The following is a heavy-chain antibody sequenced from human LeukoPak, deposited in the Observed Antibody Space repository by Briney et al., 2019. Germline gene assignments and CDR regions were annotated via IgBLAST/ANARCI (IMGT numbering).Heavy chain of an antibody. V-gene: IGHV1-46*01. CDR3: ARSLRDYVWGSYLPWAFDI. D-gene: IGHD3-16*02. J-gene: IGHJ3*02. Sequence: ASVKVSCKASGYTSTSYYMHWVRQAPGQGLEWMGIINPSGGSTSYAQKFQGRVTMTRDTSTSTVYMELSSLRSEDTAVYYCARSLRDYVWGSYLPWAFDIWGQGTMVTVSS. CDR1: GYTSTSYY. CDR2: INPSGGST.